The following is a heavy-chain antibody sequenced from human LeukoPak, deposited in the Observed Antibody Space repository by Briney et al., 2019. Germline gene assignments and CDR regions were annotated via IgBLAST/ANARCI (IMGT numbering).Heavy chain of an antibody. CDR1: GYTLTELS. V-gene: IGHV1-24*01. J-gene: IGHJ4*02. CDR3: ATNVATVRELFDY. CDR2: FDPEDGET. D-gene: IGHD4-17*01. Sequence: ASVKVSCKASGYTLTELSMHWVRQAPGKGLEWMGGFDPEDGETIYAQKFQGRVTMTEDTSTDTAYMELSSLRSEDTAVYYCATNVATVRELFDYWGQGTLVTVSS.